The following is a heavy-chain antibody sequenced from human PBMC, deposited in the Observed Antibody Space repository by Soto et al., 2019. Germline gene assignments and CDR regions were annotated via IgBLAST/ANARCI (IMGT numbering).Heavy chain of an antibody. CDR3: TRRGLEYSSS. CDR1: GFTFSGSA. V-gene: IGHV3-73*01. J-gene: IGHJ4*02. Sequence: PGGSLRLSCAASGFTFSGSAMHRVRQASGKGLEWVGRIRSKANSYATAYAGSVKGRFTISRDDSKNTAYLQMNSLKTEDTAVYYCTRRGLEYSSSWGQGTLVTVSS. CDR2: IRSKANSYAT. D-gene: IGHD6-6*01.